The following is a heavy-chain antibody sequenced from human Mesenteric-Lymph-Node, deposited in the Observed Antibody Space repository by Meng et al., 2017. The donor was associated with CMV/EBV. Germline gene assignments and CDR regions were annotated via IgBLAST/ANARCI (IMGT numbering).Heavy chain of an antibody. CDR1: GDSVSSNSAA. CDR2: TSYRSLWFN. D-gene: IGHD2/OR15-2a*01. V-gene: IGHV6-1*01. CDR3: ARGKIDYYAMDV. Sequence: SQTLSLTCAISGDSVSSNSAAWNWIRQSPSRGLEWLGRTSYRSLWFNEYAISVEGRMTIHADTSKNQFSLQLNSVTPEDTAVYYCARGKIDYYAMDVWGQGTTVTVSS. J-gene: IGHJ6*02.